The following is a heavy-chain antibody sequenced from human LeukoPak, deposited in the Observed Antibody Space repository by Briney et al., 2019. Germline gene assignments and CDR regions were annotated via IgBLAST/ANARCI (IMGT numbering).Heavy chain of an antibody. Sequence: GGSLRLSCAASGFTFSSYWMSWVRQAPGKGLEWVSGISGSGGSTYYADSVKGRFTISRDNSKNTLYLQMNSLRAEDTAVYYCAKGAYDIRGFDYWGQGTLVTVSS. CDR2: ISGSGGST. CDR3: AKGAYDIRGFDY. D-gene: IGHD3-9*01. V-gene: IGHV3-23*01. J-gene: IGHJ4*02. CDR1: GFTFSSYW.